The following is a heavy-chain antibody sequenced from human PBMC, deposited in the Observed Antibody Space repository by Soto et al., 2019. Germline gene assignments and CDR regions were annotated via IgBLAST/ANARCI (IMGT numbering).Heavy chain of an antibody. CDR1: GGSISSSSYY. CDR2: IYYSGST. J-gene: IGHJ4*02. Sequence: SETLSLTCTVSGGSISSSSYYWGWIRQPPGKGLEWIGSIYYSGSTYYNPSLKSRVTISVDTSKNQFSLKLSSVTAADTAVYYCATVATIFSVFDYWGQGTLVTVSS. D-gene: IGHD5-12*01. CDR3: ATVATIFSVFDY. V-gene: IGHV4-39*01.